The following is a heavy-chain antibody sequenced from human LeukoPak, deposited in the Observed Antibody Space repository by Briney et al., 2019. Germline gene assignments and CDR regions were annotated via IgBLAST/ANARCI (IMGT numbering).Heavy chain of an antibody. CDR3: ARVVISPGPLPGYFYYHGMDV. J-gene: IGHJ6*02. D-gene: IGHD2-15*01. Sequence: SQTLSLTCAISGDSVSGISATWNWIRQSPSRGLEWLGRTYYRSKWYNDYAVSVESRITIKPDTSMNQFSLQLNSVTPEDTAVYYCARVVISPGPLPGYFYYHGMDVWGQGTTVTVSS. V-gene: IGHV6-1*01. CDR2: TYYRSKWYN. CDR1: GDSVSGISAT.